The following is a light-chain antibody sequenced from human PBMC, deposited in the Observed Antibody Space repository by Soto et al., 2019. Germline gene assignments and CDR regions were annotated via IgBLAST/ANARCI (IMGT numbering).Light chain of an antibody. CDR3: QQSYGAPLT. Sequence: DIQMTQSPSSLSASVGDRVTITCRASQSISSYLNWYQQKPGRAPKLQIHAASSLLSGVPSRFTGSGSGTDYTLTISSLQSEDFATYYCQQSYGAPLTFGGGTTVEIK. CDR1: QSISSY. J-gene: IGKJ4*01. V-gene: IGKV1-39*01. CDR2: AAS.